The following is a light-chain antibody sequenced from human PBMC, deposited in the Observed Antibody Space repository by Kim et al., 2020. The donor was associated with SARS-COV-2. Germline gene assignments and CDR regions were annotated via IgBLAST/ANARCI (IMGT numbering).Light chain of an antibody. V-gene: IGLV3-1*01. CDR1: KLGDKY. CDR2: QDG. J-gene: IGLJ2*01. Sequence: VSPGQPASITCSGDKLGDKYACWYQQMPGQSPVLVIYQDGKRPSGIPERFSGSNSGNTATLTISGTQAVDEADYYCQAWDTGTVVFGGGTQLTVL. CDR3: QAWDTGTVV.